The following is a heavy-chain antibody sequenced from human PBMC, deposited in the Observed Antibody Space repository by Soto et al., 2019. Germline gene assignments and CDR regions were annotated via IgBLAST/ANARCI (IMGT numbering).Heavy chain of an antibody. CDR2: IYYSGST. D-gene: IGHD2-15*01. CDR3: ARDPRGGRGGSCYSCYYYGMDV. J-gene: IGHJ6*02. CDR1: GGSVSSGSYY. Sequence: SETLSLTCTVSGGSVSSGSYYWSWIRQPPGKGLEWIGYIYYSGSTNYNPSLKSRVTISVDTSKNQFSLKLSSVTAADTAVYYCARDPRGGRGGSCYSCYYYGMDVWGQGTTVTVSS. V-gene: IGHV4-61*01.